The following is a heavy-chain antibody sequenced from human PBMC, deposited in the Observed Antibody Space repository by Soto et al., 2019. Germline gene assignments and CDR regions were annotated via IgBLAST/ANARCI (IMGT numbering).Heavy chain of an antibody. V-gene: IGHV3-23*01. CDR3: AKPSNVGGTPQIDSSSWYPLLQAYYFDY. D-gene: IGHD6-13*01. CDR2: ISGSGGST. J-gene: IGHJ4*02. Sequence: GGSLRLSCAASGFTFSSYAMSWVRQAPGKGLEWVSAISGSGGSTYYADSVKGRFTISRDNSKNTLYLQMNSLRAEDTAVYYCAKPSNVGGTPQIDSSSWYPLLQAYYFDYWGQGTLVTVSS. CDR1: GFTFSSYA.